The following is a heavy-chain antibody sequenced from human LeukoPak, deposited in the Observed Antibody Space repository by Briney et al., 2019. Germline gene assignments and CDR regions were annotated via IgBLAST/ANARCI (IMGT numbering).Heavy chain of an antibody. CDR3: ARGGSRTSGY. V-gene: IGHV4-59*01. CDR2: IYSSGST. D-gene: IGHD3-10*01. CDR1: GGSIGSYY. Sequence: NPSETLSLTCTVSGGSIGSYYWSWIRQPPGKGLEWIGYIYSSGSTNYNPSLKSRVTISLDTSKNQFSLKLSFVTAADTAVYYCARGGSRTSGYWGQGTLVTVSS. J-gene: IGHJ4*02.